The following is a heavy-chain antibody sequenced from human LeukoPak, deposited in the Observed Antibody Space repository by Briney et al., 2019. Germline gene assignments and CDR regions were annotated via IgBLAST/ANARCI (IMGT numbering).Heavy chain of an antibody. Sequence: EGSLRLSCAASGFTFSTYSMTWVRQAPGKGLEWVSYISSSSSSIYYADSVKGRYTISRDNAKNSLYLQMNSLRAEDTAVYYCATVGSTGWYYFDYWGQGTLVTVSS. CDR3: ATVGSTGWYYFDY. D-gene: IGHD6-19*01. V-gene: IGHV3-48*01. CDR1: GFTFSTYS. CDR2: ISSSSSSI. J-gene: IGHJ4*02.